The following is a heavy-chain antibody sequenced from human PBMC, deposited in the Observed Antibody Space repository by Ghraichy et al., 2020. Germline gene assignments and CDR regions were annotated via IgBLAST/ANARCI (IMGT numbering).Heavy chain of an antibody. J-gene: IGHJ4*02. Sequence: SETLSLTCAVYGGSFSGYYWSWIRQPPGKGLEWIGEIYHSGSTNYNPSLKSRVTISVDTSKNQFSLKLSSVTAADTAVYYCARRVIGSSWYVDYWGQGTLVTVSS. CDR2: IYHSGST. D-gene: IGHD6-13*01. V-gene: IGHV4-34*01. CDR1: GGSFSGYY. CDR3: ARRVIGSSWYVDY.